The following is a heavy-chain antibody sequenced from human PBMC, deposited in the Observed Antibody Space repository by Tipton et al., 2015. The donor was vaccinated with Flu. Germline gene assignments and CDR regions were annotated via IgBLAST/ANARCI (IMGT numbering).Heavy chain of an antibody. CDR2: IKQDGSEK. CDR1: GFTFSSYW. CDR3: ARDRSMAGHAYNWFDS. D-gene: IGHD2/OR15-2a*01. Sequence: SLRLSCAASGFTFSSYWMTWVRQAPGKGLEWVAKIKQDGSEKDYVDSVKGRFTISRDNAKNSLYLQVNSLRAEDTAVYYCARDRSMAGHAYNWFDSWGQGTLVTVSS. J-gene: IGHJ5*01. V-gene: IGHV3-7*01.